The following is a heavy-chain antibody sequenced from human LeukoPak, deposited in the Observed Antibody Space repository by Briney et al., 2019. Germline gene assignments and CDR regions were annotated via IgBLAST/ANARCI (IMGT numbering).Heavy chain of an antibody. CDR1: GFTFSSYE. D-gene: IGHD3-10*02. J-gene: IGHJ6*04. CDR2: ISSSGSTI. CDR3: AELGITMIGGV. V-gene: IGHV3-48*03. Sequence: PGGSLRLSSAASGFTFSSYEMNWVRQASGKGLEWVSYISSSGSTIYYADSVKGRFTISRDNAKNSLYLQMNSLRAEDTAVYYCAELGITMIGGVWGKGTTVTISS.